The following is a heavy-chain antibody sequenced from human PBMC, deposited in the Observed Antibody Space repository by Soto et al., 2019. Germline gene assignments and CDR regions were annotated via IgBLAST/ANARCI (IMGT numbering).Heavy chain of an antibody. D-gene: IGHD7-27*01. J-gene: IGHJ4*02. CDR3: ARGPSGDKIDY. Sequence: SETLSLTCTVSGGSISSAADCWSWIRQSPDKGLEWIGHIYDGGTTYSSPSLKGRVTISADTSETQFSLKLSSVSAADTAVYYCARGPSGDKIDYWGQGIQVTVSS. CDR2: IYDGGTT. CDR1: GGSISSAADC. V-gene: IGHV4-30-4*01.